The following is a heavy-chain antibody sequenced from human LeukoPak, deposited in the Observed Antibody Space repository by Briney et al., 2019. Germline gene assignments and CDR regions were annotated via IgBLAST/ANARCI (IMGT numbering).Heavy chain of an antibody. J-gene: IGHJ4*02. V-gene: IGHV1-69*05. CDR1: GGTFSSYA. Sequence: VASVKVSCKASGGTFSSYAISWVRQAPGQGLEWMGGIIPIFGTANYAQKFQGRVTITTDESTSTACMELSSLRSEDTAVYYCARACGQQLDGCFDYWGQGTLVTVSS. CDR3: ARACGQQLDGCFDY. CDR2: IIPIFGTA. D-gene: IGHD6-13*01.